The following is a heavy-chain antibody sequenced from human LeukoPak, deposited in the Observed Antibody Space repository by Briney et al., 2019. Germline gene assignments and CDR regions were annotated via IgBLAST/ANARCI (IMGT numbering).Heavy chain of an antibody. J-gene: IGHJ4*02. D-gene: IGHD6-6*01. CDR2: ISGSGGST. Sequence: GGSLRLSCAASGFTFSSYAMSWVRQAPGKGLEWVSAISGSGGSTYYADSVKGRFTISRDYSKHPLYLQMNSLRAEDTAVYYCAKVEAARPGGHLVGWGQGTLVTVSS. CDR1: GFTFSSYA. CDR3: AKVEAARPGGHLVG. V-gene: IGHV3-23*01.